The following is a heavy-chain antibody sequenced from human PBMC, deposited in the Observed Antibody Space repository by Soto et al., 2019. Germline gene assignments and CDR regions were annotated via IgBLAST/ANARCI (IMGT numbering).Heavy chain of an antibody. CDR2: IDPSDSYT. CDR1: GYSFTSYW. V-gene: IGHV5-10-1*01. D-gene: IGHD3-16*02. Sequence: EVQLVQSGAEVKKPGESLRISCKGSGYSFTSYWISWVRQMPGKGLEWMGRIDPSDSYTNYSPSFQGHVTISADKSISTAYLQWSSLKASDTAMYYCARHVDYDYVWGSYRPFDYWGQGTLVTVSS. J-gene: IGHJ4*02. CDR3: ARHVDYDYVWGSYRPFDY.